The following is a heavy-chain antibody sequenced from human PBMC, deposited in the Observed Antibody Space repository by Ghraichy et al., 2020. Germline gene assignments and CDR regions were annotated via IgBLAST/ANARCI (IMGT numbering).Heavy chain of an antibody. CDR3: ARGRLLMVRGVKSPGYYFDY. D-gene: IGHD3-10*01. Sequence: ASVKVSCKASGYTFTSYDINWVRQATGQGLEWMRWMNPNSGNTGYAQKFQGRVTMTRNTSISTAYMELSSLRSEDTAVYYCARGRLLMVRGVKSPGYYFDYWGQGTLVTVSS. V-gene: IGHV1-8*01. J-gene: IGHJ4*02. CDR1: GYTFTSYD. CDR2: MNPNSGNT.